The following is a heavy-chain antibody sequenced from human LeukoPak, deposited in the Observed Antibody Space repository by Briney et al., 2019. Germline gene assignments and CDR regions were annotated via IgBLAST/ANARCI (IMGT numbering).Heavy chain of an antibody. CDR3: ARDFGDTPY. V-gene: IGHV4-38-2*02. Sequence: PSETLSLTCTVSGYSISSGYYWGWIRQPPGRGLEWIGSIYHSGSTYYNPSLKSRVTISVDTSKNQFSLKLSSVTAADTAVYYCARDFGDTPYWGQGTLVTVSS. D-gene: IGHD3-16*01. J-gene: IGHJ4*02. CDR1: GYSISSGYY. CDR2: IYHSGST.